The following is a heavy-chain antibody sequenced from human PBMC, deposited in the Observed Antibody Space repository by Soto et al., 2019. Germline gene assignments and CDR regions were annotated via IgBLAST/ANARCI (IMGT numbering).Heavy chain of an antibody. D-gene: IGHD6-13*01. V-gene: IGHV3-7*01. CDR3: ASRAAVVGLDY. J-gene: IGHJ4*02. Sequence: EVQLVESGGGFVQPGGSLRLSCSASEFSFSDYWMTWVRQAPGKGLEWVASIKKDGSEKSYVDSVKGRFTISRDNAKNSLYLHMSSLRDEDTAVYYWASRAAVVGLDYWGQGALVTVSS. CDR1: EFSFSDYW. CDR2: IKKDGSEK.